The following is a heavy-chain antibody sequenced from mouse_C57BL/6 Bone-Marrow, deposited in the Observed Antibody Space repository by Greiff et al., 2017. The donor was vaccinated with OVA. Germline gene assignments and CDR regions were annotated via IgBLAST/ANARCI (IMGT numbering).Heavy chain of an antibody. V-gene: IGHV1-61*01. CDR3: ARERWLLREGYFDY. J-gene: IGHJ2*01. D-gene: IGHD2-3*01. CDR2: IYPSDSET. Sequence: QVQLQQPGAELVRPGSSVKLSCKASGYTFTSYWMDWVKQRPGQGLEWIGNIYPSDSETHYNQKFKDKATLTVDKSSSTAYMQLSSLTSEDSAVYYCARERWLLREGYFDYWGQGTTLTVSS. CDR1: GYTFTSYW.